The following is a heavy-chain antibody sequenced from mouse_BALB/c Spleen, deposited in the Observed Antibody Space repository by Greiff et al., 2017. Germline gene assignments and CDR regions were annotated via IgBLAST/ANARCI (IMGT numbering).Heavy chain of an antibody. CDR1: GFTFSSFG. V-gene: IGHV5-17*02. CDR2: ISSGSSTL. Sequence: EVKVEESGGGLVQPGGSRKLSCAASGFTFSSFGMHWVRQAPEKGLEWVAYISSGSSTLYYADTEKGRFTISRDNPKNTLFLQMTSLRSEDTAMYYCARWDYYGTYDFDYWGQGTTLTVSS. CDR3: ARWDYYGTYDFDY. J-gene: IGHJ2*01. D-gene: IGHD1-1*01.